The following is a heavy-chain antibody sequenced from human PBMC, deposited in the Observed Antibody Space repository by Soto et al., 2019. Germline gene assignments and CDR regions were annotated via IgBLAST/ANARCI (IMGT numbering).Heavy chain of an antibody. V-gene: IGHV3-74*01. CDR2: INIDGTTT. D-gene: IGHD1-26*01. J-gene: IGHJ5*02. CDR3: ARIPYSDTDPCP. CDR1: GFAFSTKW. Sequence: EVQLVESGGGLVQPGGSLRLSCAASGFAFSTKWMHWVRQGPGKGLVWVSRINIDGTTTNYADSVKGRFTISRDNAKKMLCLQTDSLRAEDTAVYYCARIPYSDTDPCPWGQGTLVTVSS.